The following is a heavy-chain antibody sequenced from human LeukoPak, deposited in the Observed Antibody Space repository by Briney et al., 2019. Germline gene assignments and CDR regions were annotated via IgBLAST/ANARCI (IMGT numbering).Heavy chain of an antibody. CDR3: ARDRDHSNGYHFGY. V-gene: IGHV4-59*01. Sequence: SEALSLTCTVSGASINGYYWSWIRQPPGKGLEWIGNVHYSLSSNYSPSLESRVTISMDTSQRQFSLKLTSVTAADTAVYYCARDRDHSNGYHFGYWGQGALVTVSS. J-gene: IGHJ4*02. CDR2: VHYSLSS. D-gene: IGHD3-22*01. CDR1: GASINGYY.